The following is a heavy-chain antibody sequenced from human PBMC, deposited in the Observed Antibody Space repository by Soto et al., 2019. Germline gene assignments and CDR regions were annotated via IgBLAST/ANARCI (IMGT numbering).Heavy chain of an antibody. V-gene: IGHV3-9*01. CDR1: GFTFDDYA. D-gene: IGHD3-22*01. J-gene: IGHJ4*02. CDR3: AKDMERSGGYFSGVDY. CDR2: ISWNSGSI. Sequence: PGGSLRLSCAASGFTFDDYAMHWVRQAPGKGLEWVSGISWNSGSIGYADSVKGRFTISRDNAKNSLYLQMNSLRAEDTALYYCAKDMERSGGYFSGVDYWGQGTLVTVSS.